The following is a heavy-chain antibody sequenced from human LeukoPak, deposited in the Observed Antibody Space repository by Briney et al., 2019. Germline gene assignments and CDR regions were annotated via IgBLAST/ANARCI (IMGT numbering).Heavy chain of an antibody. CDR1: GGSIDSGDYY. V-gene: IGHV4-61*08. D-gene: IGHD3-10*01. CDR2: VYYSGST. J-gene: IGHJ4*02. CDR3: ARYGSGIYYLNYFDY. Sequence: PSETLSLACTVSGGSIDSGDYYWTWIRQPPGKGLEWIGHVYYSGSTNYNPSLKSRVTISIDTSKNQFSLKLSSVTAADTAVYYCARYGSGIYYLNYFDYWGQGTLVTVSS.